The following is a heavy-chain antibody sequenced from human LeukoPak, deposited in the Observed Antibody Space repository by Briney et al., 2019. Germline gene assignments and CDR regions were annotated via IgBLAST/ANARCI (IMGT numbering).Heavy chain of an antibody. J-gene: IGHJ4*02. CDR1: GFTFSSYA. Sequence: GSLRLSCAASGFTFSSYAMSWVRQALGKGLEWVSAISGSGGSTYYADSVKGRFTISRDNSKNTLYLQMNSLRAEDTAVYYCAKSPKWFGELFFDYWGQGTLVTVSS. CDR2: ISGSGGST. V-gene: IGHV3-23*01. CDR3: AKSPKWFGELFFDY. D-gene: IGHD3-10*01.